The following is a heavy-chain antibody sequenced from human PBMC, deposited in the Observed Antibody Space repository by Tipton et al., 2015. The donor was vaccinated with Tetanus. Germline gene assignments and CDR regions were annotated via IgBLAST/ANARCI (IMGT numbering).Heavy chain of an antibody. V-gene: IGHV3-21*01. J-gene: IGHJ4*02. CDR2: IIKSSRFI. CDR1: GFSLSDYT. CDR3: ARDMDY. Sequence: SLRLSCVVSGFSLSDYTINWVRQAPGKGLEWVSGIIKSSRFIYYADSVKGRFTISRDNAKSSLYLQMNSLRVEDTAVYYCARDMDYWGQGTLVTVSS.